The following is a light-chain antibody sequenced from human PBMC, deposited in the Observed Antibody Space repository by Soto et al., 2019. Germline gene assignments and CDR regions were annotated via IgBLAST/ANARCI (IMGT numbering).Light chain of an antibody. CDR1: SSDIGSYNL. CDR3: CSYAGGSTLL. CDR2: AVS. V-gene: IGLV2-23*02. Sequence: QSVLTQPASVSGSPGQSITVSCTGTSSDIGSYNLVSWYQHHPGKAPKLMIYAVSKRPSGVSSRFSGSKSGNTASLTISGLQAEDEADYFCCSYAGGSTLLFGGGTKVTVL. J-gene: IGLJ3*02.